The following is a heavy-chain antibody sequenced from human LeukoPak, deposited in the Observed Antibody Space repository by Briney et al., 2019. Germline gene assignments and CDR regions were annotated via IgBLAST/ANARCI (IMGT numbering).Heavy chain of an antibody. V-gene: IGHV3-21*01. CDR3: ARVRDILTGYHNDY. J-gene: IGHJ4*02. Sequence: GGSLRLSCAASGFTFSSYSMNWVRQAPGKGLEWVSSISSSSSYIYYADSVKGRFTISRDNAKNSLYLQMNSLRAEDTAVYYCARVRDILTGYHNDYWGQGTLVTVSS. CDR2: ISSSSSYI. CDR1: GFTFSSYS. D-gene: IGHD3-9*01.